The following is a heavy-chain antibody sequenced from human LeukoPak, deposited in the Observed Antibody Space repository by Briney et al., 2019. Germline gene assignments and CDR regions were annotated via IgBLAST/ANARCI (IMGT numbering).Heavy chain of an antibody. CDR2: IYTSGST. CDR1: GGSISSYY. Sequence: SETLSLTCTVSGGSISSYYWSWIRQPAGKGLEWIGRIYTSGSTYYNPSLKSRVTISVDTSKNQFSLKLSSVTAADTAVYYCARASDVVATRFDLWGRGTLVTVSS. V-gene: IGHV4-4*07. D-gene: IGHD5-12*01. CDR3: ARASDVVATRFDL. J-gene: IGHJ2*01.